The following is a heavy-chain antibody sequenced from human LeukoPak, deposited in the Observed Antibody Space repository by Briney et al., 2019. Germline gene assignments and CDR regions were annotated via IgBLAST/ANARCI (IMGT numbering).Heavy chain of an antibody. CDR1: GGSFSGYY. CDR3: ASRVVIPRSYYGMDV. J-gene: IGHJ6*02. V-gene: IGHV4-34*01. D-gene: IGHD3-3*01. Sequence: SETLSLTCAVYGGSFSGYYWSWIRQPPGKGLEWIGEINHSGSTNYNPSLKSRVTISVDTSKNQFSLKLSSVTAADTAVYYCASRVVIPRSYYGMDVWGQGTTVTVSS. CDR2: INHSGST.